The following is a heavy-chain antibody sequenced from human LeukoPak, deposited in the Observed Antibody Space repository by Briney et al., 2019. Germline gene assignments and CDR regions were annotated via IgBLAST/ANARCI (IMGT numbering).Heavy chain of an antibody. V-gene: IGHV1-2*02. D-gene: IGHD2-2*01. CDR2: INPNSGGT. Sequence: GASVKVSCKASGYTFTGYYMHWVRQAPGQGLEWMGWINPNSGGTNYAQKFQGRVTMTRDTSISTAYMELSRLRSDDTAVYYCARDSSIVVVPAAMFLLGFDPWGQGTLVTVSS. J-gene: IGHJ5*02. CDR3: ARDSSIVVVPAAMFLLGFDP. CDR1: GYTFTGYY.